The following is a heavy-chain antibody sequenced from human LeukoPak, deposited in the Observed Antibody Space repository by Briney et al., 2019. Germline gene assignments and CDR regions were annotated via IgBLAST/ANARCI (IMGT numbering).Heavy chain of an antibody. CDR3: ARDPNYDSSGYLGYYFDY. CDR1: GGSISSSNW. Sequence: SETLSLTCAVSGGSISSSNWWSWVRQPPGKGLEWIGEIYHSGSTNYNPSLKRRVTISVDKSKNQFSLKLSSVTAADTAVYYCARDPNYDSSGYLGYYFDYWGQGPLVPVSS. J-gene: IGHJ4*02. D-gene: IGHD3-22*01. V-gene: IGHV4-4*02. CDR2: IYHSGST.